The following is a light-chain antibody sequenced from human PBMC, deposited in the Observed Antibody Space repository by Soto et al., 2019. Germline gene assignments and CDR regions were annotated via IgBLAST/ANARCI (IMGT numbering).Light chain of an antibody. V-gene: IGLV2-11*01. Sequence: QSVLTQPRSVSGSPGQSVTISCTGTSSDVGVYNYVSWYQQHPGKAPKVMIYDVTKRPSGVPDRFSGSKSGNTASLTISGLQAEDEADYYCSSYAGSYTCVFGPGTKLTVL. J-gene: IGLJ1*01. CDR3: SSYAGSYTCV. CDR2: DVT. CDR1: SSDVGVYNY.